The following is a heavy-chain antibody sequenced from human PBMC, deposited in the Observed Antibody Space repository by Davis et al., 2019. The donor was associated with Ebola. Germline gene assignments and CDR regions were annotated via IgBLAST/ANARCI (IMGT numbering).Heavy chain of an antibody. CDR2: IFYTGST. V-gene: IGHV4-31*03. CDR1: GGSIRSAGYY. Sequence: SETLSLTCSVSGGSIRSAGYYWSWIRQHPGKGLEWLGYIFYTGSTYYSPSLRGRLTMSLDASRNQFSLKLNSVTTADTALYYCATNGGPPGVHRGWFDPWGQGTLVTVSA. J-gene: IGHJ5*02. D-gene: IGHD3-10*01. CDR3: ATNGGPPGVHRGWFDP.